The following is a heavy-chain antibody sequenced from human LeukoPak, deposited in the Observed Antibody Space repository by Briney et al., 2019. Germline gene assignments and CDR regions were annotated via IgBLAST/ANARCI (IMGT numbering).Heavy chain of an antibody. CDR1: GFTFSGFE. CDR3: ARGGSSGYHYNAFDI. Sequence: GGSLRLSCAASGFTFSGFEMNWVRQAPGKGLEWVSYISISGTTIYYADSVKGRFTISRDNAKTSLYLQMSSLRAGDTAVYYCARGGSSGYHYNAFDIWGQGTMVTVSS. J-gene: IGHJ3*02. D-gene: IGHD3-22*01. CDR2: ISISGTTI. V-gene: IGHV3-48*03.